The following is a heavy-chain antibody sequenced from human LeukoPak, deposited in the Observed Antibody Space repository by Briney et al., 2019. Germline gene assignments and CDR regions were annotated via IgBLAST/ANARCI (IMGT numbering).Heavy chain of an antibody. Sequence: SQTLSLTCAISGDSVSSNSAAWNWIRQSPSRGLEWLGRTYYRSKWYNDYAVPVKSRITINPDTSKNQFSLQLNSVTPEDTAVYYCARDQTEIAVPDYYGMDVWGQGTTVTVSS. CDR1: GDSVSSNSAA. CDR2: TYYRSKWYN. V-gene: IGHV6-1*01. D-gene: IGHD6-19*01. CDR3: ARDQTEIAVPDYYGMDV. J-gene: IGHJ6*02.